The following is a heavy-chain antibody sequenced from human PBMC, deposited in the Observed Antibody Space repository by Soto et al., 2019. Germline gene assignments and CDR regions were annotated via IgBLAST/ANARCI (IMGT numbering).Heavy chain of an antibody. V-gene: IGHV3-23*01. J-gene: IGHJ3*02. CDR3: AKDLVLLWFGELSNAFDI. D-gene: IGHD3-10*01. CDR1: GFTFSSYA. CDR2: ISGSGGST. Sequence: EVQLLESGGGLVQPGGSLRLSCAASGFTFSSYAMSWVRQAPGKGLEWVSAISGSGGSTYYADSVKGRFTISRDNSKNPLYLQMNSLRAEDTAVYYCAKDLVLLWFGELSNAFDIWGQGTMVTVSS.